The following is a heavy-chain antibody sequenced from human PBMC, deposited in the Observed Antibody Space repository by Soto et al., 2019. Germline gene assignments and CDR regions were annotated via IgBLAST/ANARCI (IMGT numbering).Heavy chain of an antibody. V-gene: IGHV3-23*01. D-gene: IGHD4-17*01. CDR2: ISAAGGTT. Sequence: EVQLLESGGGLVQPGGSLRLSCAASGFTFSNYAMSWVRQAPGKGLEWVSVISAAGGTTYSADSVKGRFTISRDSSKNTLFLQMTSLRAEDTAVYYCAKGGLRSFDNWGQGTLVTVSS. J-gene: IGHJ4*02. CDR1: GFTFSNYA. CDR3: AKGGLRSFDN.